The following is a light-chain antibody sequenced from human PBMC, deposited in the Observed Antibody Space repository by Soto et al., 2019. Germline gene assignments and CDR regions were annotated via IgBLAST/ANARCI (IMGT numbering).Light chain of an antibody. Sequence: QPVLTQSPSASASLGASVKLTCTLRSGHSNYAIAWHQQQSEKGARYLMKLNSDGSHSKGDGIPDRFSGSSSGAERYLTISSLQSEDEADYYCQTWGSGIVVFGGGTKPNVL. CDR3: QTWGSGIVV. J-gene: IGLJ2*01. CDR2: LNSDGSH. V-gene: IGLV4-69*01. CDR1: SGHSNYA.